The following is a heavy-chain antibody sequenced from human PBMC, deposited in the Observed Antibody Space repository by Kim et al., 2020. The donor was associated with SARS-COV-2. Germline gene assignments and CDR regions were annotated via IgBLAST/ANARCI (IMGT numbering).Heavy chain of an antibody. Sequence: SVKVSCKASGGTFSSYAISWVRQAPGQGLEWMGRIIPILGIANYAQKFQGRVTITADKSTSTAYMELSSLRSEDTAVYYCASPDVSSGWSPYYFDYWGQ. V-gene: IGHV1-69*04. D-gene: IGHD6-19*01. CDR3: ASPDVSSGWSPYYFDY. J-gene: IGHJ4*02. CDR1: GGTFSSYA. CDR2: IIPILGIA.